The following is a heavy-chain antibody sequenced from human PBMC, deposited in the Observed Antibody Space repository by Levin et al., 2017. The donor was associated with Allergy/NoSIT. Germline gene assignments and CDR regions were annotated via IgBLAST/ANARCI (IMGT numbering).Heavy chain of an antibody. CDR3: AKPGRGMVGASYFDY. CDR1: GFTFSSYA. Sequence: ETLSLTCAASGFTFSSYAMNWVRQAPGKGLEWVSSIIASGGITYYADSVKGRFTIYRDTSKSTLYLQMNSLRAEDAAVYYCAKPGRGMVGASYFDYWGQGSLVTVSS. CDR2: IIASGGIT. D-gene: IGHD1-26*01. V-gene: IGHV3-23*01. J-gene: IGHJ4*02.